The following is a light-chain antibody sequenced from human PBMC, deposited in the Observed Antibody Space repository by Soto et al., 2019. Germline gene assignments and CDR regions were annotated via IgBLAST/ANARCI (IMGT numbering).Light chain of an antibody. CDR2: AAS. CDR3: QQSYSIPYT. J-gene: IGKJ2*01. CDR1: QSISSY. V-gene: IGKV1-39*01. Sequence: DIQMTQSPSSLSASVGDRVTITCRASQSISSYLNWYQHKPGRAPKLLIYAASSLESGVPPRFSGSGSGTDLTLTISSLQPEDFATYFCQQSYSIPYTFGQGTKVEIK.